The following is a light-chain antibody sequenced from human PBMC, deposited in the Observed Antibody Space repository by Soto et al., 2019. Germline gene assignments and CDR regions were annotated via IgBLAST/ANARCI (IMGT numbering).Light chain of an antibody. Sequence: EIQMTQSPSSLSASVGDTVTITCQASQDISNYLNWYQQKPGKPPRLLIFDASRLQTGVPARFSGSGSGTDFSFTIGSLQPEDIATYYCQQFDNLPLTFGGGTRVEI. CDR1: QDISNY. V-gene: IGKV1-33*01. CDR2: DAS. CDR3: QQFDNLPLT. J-gene: IGKJ4*01.